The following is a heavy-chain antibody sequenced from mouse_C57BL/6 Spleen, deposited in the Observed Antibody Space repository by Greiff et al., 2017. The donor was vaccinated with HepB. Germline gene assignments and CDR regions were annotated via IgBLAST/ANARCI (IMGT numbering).Heavy chain of an antibody. D-gene: IGHD2-3*01. CDR3: ARRHDGYYDFDY. CDR1: GYTFTSYW. V-gene: IGHV1-55*01. Sequence: QVQLQQPGAELVKPGASVKMSCKASGYTFTSYWITWVKQRPGQGLEWIGDIYPGSGSTNYNEKFKSKATLTVDTSSSTAYMQLSSLTSEDSAVYYCARRHDGYYDFDYWGQGTTLTVSS. CDR2: IYPGSGST. J-gene: IGHJ2*01.